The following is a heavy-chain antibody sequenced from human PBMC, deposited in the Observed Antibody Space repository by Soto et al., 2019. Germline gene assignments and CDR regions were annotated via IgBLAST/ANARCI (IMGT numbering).Heavy chain of an antibody. V-gene: IGHV1-69*01. CDR1: GGTFSSYA. J-gene: IGHJ6*04. CDR2: IIPIFGTA. CDR3: ASVAESRDFWSVYDAHRSGDSYYYGMDV. Sequence: QVQLVQSGAEVKKPGSSVKVSCKASGGTFSSYAISWVRQAPGQGLEWMGGIIPIFGTANYAQKFQGRVTITAAESTSTAYMDRSSLRSEDTAVYYCASVAESRDFWSVYDAHRSGDSYYYGMDVWGNGTTVTVSS. D-gene: IGHD3-3*01.